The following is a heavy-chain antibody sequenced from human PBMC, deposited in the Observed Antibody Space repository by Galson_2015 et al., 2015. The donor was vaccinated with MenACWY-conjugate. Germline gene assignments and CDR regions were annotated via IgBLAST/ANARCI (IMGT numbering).Heavy chain of an antibody. V-gene: IGHV1-46*01. Sequence: SVKVSCKASGYTFTSYYMHWVRQAPGQGLEWMGIINPSGGSTSYAQKFQGRVTMTRDTSTSTVYMELSSLRSEDTAVYYCARDGLPVVVTAMYYFDYWGQGTLVTVSS. J-gene: IGHJ4*02. CDR1: GYTFTSYY. CDR3: ARDGLPVVVTAMYYFDY. CDR2: INPSGGST. D-gene: IGHD2-21*02.